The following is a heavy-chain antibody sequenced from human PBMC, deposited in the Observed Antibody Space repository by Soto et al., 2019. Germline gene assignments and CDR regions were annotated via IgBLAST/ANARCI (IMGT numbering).Heavy chain of an antibody. V-gene: IGHV4-4*02. D-gene: IGHD5-18*01. Sequence: PSETLSLTCAVSGGSISSSNWWSWVRQPPGKGLEWIWEIYHSGSTNYNPSLKSRVTISVDKSKNQFSLKLSSVTAADTAVYYCASTVDTTMVTWALGNWGQGTLVTVSS. J-gene: IGHJ1*01. CDR2: IYHSGST. CDR3: ASTVDTTMVTWALGN. CDR1: GGSISSSNW.